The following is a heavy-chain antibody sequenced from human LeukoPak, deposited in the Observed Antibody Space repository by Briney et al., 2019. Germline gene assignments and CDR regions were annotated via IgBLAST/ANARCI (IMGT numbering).Heavy chain of an antibody. J-gene: IGHJ3*02. CDR2: SFYSGST. D-gene: IGHD3-22*01. CDR3: ARSDYYDSTRPDAFDI. V-gene: IGHV4-31*03. CDR1: GGSISSGAYY. Sequence: PSETLSLTCTVSGGSISSGAYYWSWLRQHPGEGLDGIGYSFYSGSTYYNPSLKSRVTISVDTSKNQFSLRLNSVTAADTAVYYCARSDYYDSTRPDAFDIWGQGTMVTVSS.